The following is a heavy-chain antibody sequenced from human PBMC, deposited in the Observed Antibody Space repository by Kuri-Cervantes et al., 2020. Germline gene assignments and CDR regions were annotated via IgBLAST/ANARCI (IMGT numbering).Heavy chain of an antibody. J-gene: IGHJ6*02. CDR1: GFTFDDYA. CDR3: AKDKSARGYYSYGMDV. D-gene: IGHD6-6*01. Sequence: SLKISCAASGFTFDDYAMHWVRQAPGKGLEWVSGISWNSGSIGYADAVKGRFTISRDNAKNSLYLQMNSLRDEDTALYYCAKDKSARGYYSYGMDVWGQGTTVTVSS. V-gene: IGHV3-9*01. CDR2: ISWNSGSI.